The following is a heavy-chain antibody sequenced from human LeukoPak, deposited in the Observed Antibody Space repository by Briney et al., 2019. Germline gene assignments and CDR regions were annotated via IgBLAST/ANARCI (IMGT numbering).Heavy chain of an antibody. D-gene: IGHD4-4*01. Sequence: SETLSLTCAVYGGSFSGYYWSWIRQPPGKGLERIGEINHSGSTNYNPSLKSRVTISVDTSKNQFSLKLSSVTAADTAVYYCARGNLATVTTYYGMDVWGQGTTVTVSS. CDR2: INHSGST. CDR3: ARGNLATVTTYYGMDV. J-gene: IGHJ6*02. CDR1: GGSFSGYY. V-gene: IGHV4-34*01.